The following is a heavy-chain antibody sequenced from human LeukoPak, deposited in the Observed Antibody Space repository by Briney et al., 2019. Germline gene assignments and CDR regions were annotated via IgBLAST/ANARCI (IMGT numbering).Heavy chain of an antibody. Sequence: PGGSLRLSCAASGFTFSSYAMSWVRQAPGKGLEWVSLISGSGGSTYYADSVKGRFTISRDNSKNTLYLQMNSLRADDTAVYYCARQSSTSWHVPDYWGQGTLVTVSS. D-gene: IGHD2-2*01. J-gene: IGHJ4*02. V-gene: IGHV3-23*01. CDR3: ARQSSTSWHVPDY. CDR2: ISGSGGST. CDR1: GFTFSSYA.